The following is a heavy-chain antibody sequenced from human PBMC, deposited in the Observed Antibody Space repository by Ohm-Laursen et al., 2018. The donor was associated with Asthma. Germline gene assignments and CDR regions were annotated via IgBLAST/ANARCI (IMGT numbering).Heavy chain of an antibody. CDR3: ARDSIDYGDYGISDYYYGMDV. Sequence: SETLSLTCTVSGGSISSYYWTWIRQPPGKGLEWIGYIYYSGSTNYSPSLKSRVTISVDTSKNQFSLKLSSVTAADTAVYYCARDSIDYGDYGISDYYYGMDVWGQGTTVTVSS. D-gene: IGHD4-17*01. V-gene: IGHV4-59*12. CDR2: IYYSGST. J-gene: IGHJ6*02. CDR1: GGSISSYY.